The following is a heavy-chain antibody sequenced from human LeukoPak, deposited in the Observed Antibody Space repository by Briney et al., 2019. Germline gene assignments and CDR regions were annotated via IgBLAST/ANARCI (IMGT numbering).Heavy chain of an antibody. Sequence: PGGSLRLSCAASGFTFSSYALNWVRQAPGKGLEWVAVISYDGTNEFYADSVQGRFTISRDNSKNTLSLQMNSLRPEDTAIYYCARSRIAAVVPFYFDSWGQGALVTVSS. CDR2: ISYDGTNE. CDR1: GFTFSSYA. D-gene: IGHD6-13*01. V-gene: IGHV3-30*01. CDR3: ARSRIAAVVPFYFDS. J-gene: IGHJ4*02.